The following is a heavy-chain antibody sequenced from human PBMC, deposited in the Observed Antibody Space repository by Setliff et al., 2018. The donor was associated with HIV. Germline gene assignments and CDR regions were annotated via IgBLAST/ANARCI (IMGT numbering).Heavy chain of an antibody. D-gene: IGHD3-16*01. CDR3: AKGVKFLDP. V-gene: IGHV3-53*01. J-gene: IGHJ5*02. Sequence: GGSLRLSCAASGFTVSSNYMSWVRQAPGKGLEWVSVIYSGGSTYYADSAQGRFTISRDNSNNILFLQMNSLLAEDTAVYYCAKGVKFLDPWGQGTLVTVSS. CDR2: IYSGGST. CDR1: GFTVSSNY.